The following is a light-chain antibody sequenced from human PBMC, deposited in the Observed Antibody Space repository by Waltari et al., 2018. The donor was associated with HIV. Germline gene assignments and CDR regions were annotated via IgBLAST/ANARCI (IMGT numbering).Light chain of an antibody. CDR3: SSYTSSTVV. Sequence: QSALTQPPSVSGSPGQSVTISCTGTSSDVGSYNRVSWYQQPPGTAPKPIIYEVNNRPAGIPYRFSGSKSGNTASRTISGLQAEDGADYYCSSYTSSTVVFGGGTKLTVL. CDR1: SSDVGSYNR. V-gene: IGLV2-18*02. J-gene: IGLJ2*01. CDR2: EVN.